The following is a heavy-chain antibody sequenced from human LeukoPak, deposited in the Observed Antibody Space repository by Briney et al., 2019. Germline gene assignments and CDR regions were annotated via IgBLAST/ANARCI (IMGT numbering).Heavy chain of an antibody. CDR3: AKESTNDLWSGLYDIPPDY. CDR1: GFTFSSYA. V-gene: IGHV3-23*01. Sequence: GGSLRLSCAASGFTFSSYAMSWVRQAPGKGLEWVSAISGSGGSTYYADSVKGRFTISRDNSKNTLYLQMNSLRAEDTAVYYCAKESTNDLWSGLYDIPPDYWGQGTLVTVSS. J-gene: IGHJ4*02. CDR2: ISGSGGST. D-gene: IGHD3-3*01.